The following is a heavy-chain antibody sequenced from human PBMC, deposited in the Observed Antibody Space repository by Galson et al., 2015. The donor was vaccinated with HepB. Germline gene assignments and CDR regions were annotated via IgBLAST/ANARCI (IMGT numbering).Heavy chain of an antibody. J-gene: IGHJ4*02. CDR3: ARDPSPNGYSYAYLDS. CDR1: GFTFITYS. D-gene: IGHD5-18*01. CDR2: ISYDGNNK. Sequence: SLRLSCAASGFTFITYSMHWVRQAPGKGLEWVAVISYDGNNKYYADSVNGRFTISRDNSKNTVYLEMNSLRGEDTAVYYCARDPSPNGYSYAYLDSWGRGTLVTVSS. V-gene: IGHV3-30-3*01.